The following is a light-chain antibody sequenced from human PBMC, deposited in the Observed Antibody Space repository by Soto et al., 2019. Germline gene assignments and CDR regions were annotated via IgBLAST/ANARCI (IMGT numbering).Light chain of an antibody. CDR3: LQDYDLWT. J-gene: IGKJ1*01. V-gene: IGKV1-6*01. Sequence: AIQMTQSPSSLSASVGDRVTITCRASQAIRNDVSWYQQKPGKAPKLLIYAASSLHSGVPARFSGSGSGTDFTLTISSLQPEDFASYYCLQDYDLWTFGQGTKVEIK. CDR2: AAS. CDR1: QAIRND.